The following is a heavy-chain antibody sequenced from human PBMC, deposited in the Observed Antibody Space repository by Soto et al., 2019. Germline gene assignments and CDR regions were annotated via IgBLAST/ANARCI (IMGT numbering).Heavy chain of an antibody. D-gene: IGHD3-16*02. CDR3: ANGGCDRCYRREIRWDY. J-gene: IGHJ4*02. V-gene: IGHV3-23*01. Sequence: PGWSLRLSCAASGFTFSSYAMNWVRQAPGKGLEWVSGITTDGSTYYADSVKGRFTISRDNSDNTVYLQMNSLRAEDTDLYYCANGGCDRCYRREIRWDYWGQGTLVTVSS. CDR1: GFTFSSYA. CDR2: ITTDGST.